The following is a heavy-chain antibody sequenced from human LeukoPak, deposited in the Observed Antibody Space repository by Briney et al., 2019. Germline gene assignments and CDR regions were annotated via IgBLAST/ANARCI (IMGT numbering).Heavy chain of an antibody. CDR1: GGSISSYN. D-gene: IGHD2-15*01. CDR3: ARAYCSGGSCYFGLNFDY. CDR2: IYYSGST. Sequence: SETLSLICTVSGGSISSYNWSWIRQPPGKGLEWIAYIYYSGSTNYNPSLKSRVTISVDTSKNQFSLKLSSVTAADTAVYYCARAYCSGGSCYFGLNFDYWGQGTLVTVSS. J-gene: IGHJ4*02. V-gene: IGHV4-59*01.